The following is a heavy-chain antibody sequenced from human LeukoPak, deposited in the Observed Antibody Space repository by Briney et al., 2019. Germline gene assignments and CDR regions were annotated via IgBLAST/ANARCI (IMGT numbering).Heavy chain of an antibody. D-gene: IGHD3-22*01. CDR3: AKESYYDTSGYLDY. V-gene: IGHV3-23*01. CDR1: GFTFSTYG. J-gene: IGHJ4*02. Sequence: GGSLRLSCAASGFTFSTYGMSWVRQAPGKGLEGVSVISGSGGTTYYADSVKGRFTISRDNSKNTLYLQMNSLRAEDTAVYYCAKESYYDTSGYLDYWGQGTLVTVSS. CDR2: ISGSGGTT.